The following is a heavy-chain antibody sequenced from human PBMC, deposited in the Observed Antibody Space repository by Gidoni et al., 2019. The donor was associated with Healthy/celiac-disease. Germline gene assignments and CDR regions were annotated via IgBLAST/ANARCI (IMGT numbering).Heavy chain of an antibody. Sequence: EVQLVESGGGLVQPGGSLRLSCAASGFTFSSYWMHWVRQALGNGLVWFLRINSDGSSTSYADSVKGRFTISRDNAKNTLYLQMNSLRAEDTAVYYCARGQYSGSYYADYWGQGTLVTVSS. D-gene: IGHD1-26*01. CDR3: ARGQYSGSYYADY. J-gene: IGHJ4*02. CDR2: INSDGSST. CDR1: GFTFSSYW. V-gene: IGHV3-74*01.